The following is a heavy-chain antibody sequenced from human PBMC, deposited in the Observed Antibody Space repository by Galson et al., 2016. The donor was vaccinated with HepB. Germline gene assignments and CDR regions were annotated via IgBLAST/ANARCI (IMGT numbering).Heavy chain of an antibody. CDR1: GFTFSKAW. Sequence: SLRLSCAASGFTFSKAWMSWFRQAPGKGLEWVGRIKSKTSGGTADYAAPVKGRFTISRDDSKNSLSLQMNSLKTEDTAVYYCTTVSVDDIIPVVVTDAEDDWGQGTLVTVSS. D-gene: IGHD3-22*01. CDR3: TTVSVDDIIPVVVTDAEDD. V-gene: IGHV3-15*01. J-gene: IGHJ4*02. CDR2: IKSKTSGGTA.